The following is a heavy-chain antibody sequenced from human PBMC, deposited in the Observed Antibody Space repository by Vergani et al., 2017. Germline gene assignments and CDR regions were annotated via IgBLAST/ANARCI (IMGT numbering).Heavy chain of an antibody. CDR2: IYTSGST. CDR3: ARAIRNPDSGYDTFDY. D-gene: IGHD5-12*01. CDR1: GGSISSGSYY. V-gene: IGHV4-61*02. Sequence: QVQLQESGPGLVKPSQTLSLTCTVSGGSISSGSYYWSWIRQPAGKGLEWIGRIYTSGSTNYNPSLKSRVTISVDTSKNQFSRKLSSVTAADTAVYYCARAIRNPDSGYDTFDYWGQGTLVTVSS. J-gene: IGHJ4*02.